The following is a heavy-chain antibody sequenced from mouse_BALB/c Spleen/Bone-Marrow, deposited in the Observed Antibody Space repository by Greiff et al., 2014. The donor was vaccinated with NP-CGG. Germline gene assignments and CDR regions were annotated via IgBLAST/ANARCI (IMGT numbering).Heavy chain of an antibody. CDR2: IFPGSGST. V-gene: IGHV1-9*01. Sequence: VQLQQSGAELMKPGASVKISCKASGYTFSSYWIEWVKQRPGHGLEWIGEIFPGSGSTNYNEKFKGKATFTADTSSNTAYMQLSSLTSEYSTVYYCAREDSNPIGFAYWGQGTLVTVSA. J-gene: IGHJ3*01. CDR1: GYTFSSYW. D-gene: IGHD2-5*01. CDR3: AREDSNPIGFAY.